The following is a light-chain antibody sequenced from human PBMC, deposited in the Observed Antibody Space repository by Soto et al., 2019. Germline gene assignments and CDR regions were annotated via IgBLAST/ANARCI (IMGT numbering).Light chain of an antibody. V-gene: IGLV2-23*01. CDR2: EGN. CDR3: CSHAGGSPLYV. Sequence: LSPPGSVSGSLGQAITISCTGTNSDLGSYNLISWYQQHPGKAPILVIYEGNERPSGVSHRFSGSKSGNTVSLTISGLQAEDEADYYCCSHAGGSPLYVFGTGTKVTVL. J-gene: IGLJ1*01. CDR1: NSDLGSYNL.